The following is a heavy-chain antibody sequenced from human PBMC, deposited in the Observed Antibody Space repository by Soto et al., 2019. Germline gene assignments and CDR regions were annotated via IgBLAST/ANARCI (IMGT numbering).Heavy chain of an antibody. CDR2: ISSSSSTI. Sequence: GGSLRLSCAASGFTVNSNYMSWVRQAPGKGLEWVSYISSSSSTIYYADSVKGRFTISRDNAKNSLYLQMNSLRAEDTAVYYSARDYYDSSGYSADFDYWGQGTLVTVSS. J-gene: IGHJ4*02. CDR1: GFTVNSNY. D-gene: IGHD3-22*01. CDR3: ARDYYDSSGYSADFDY. V-gene: IGHV3-48*01.